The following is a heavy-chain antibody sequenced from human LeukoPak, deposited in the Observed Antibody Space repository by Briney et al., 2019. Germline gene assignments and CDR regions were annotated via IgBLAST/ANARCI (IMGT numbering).Heavy chain of an antibody. D-gene: IGHD6-13*01. Sequence: SETLSLTCAVSGGSISSSNWWSWVRQPPGKGLEWIGTINYSGSTYYNPSLKSRVTISVDTSKNHFSLKLSSVTAADTAVYYCAKDRSIAAADYWGQGTLVTVSS. CDR3: AKDRSIAAADY. V-gene: IGHV4-4*02. J-gene: IGHJ4*02. CDR1: GGSISSSNW. CDR2: INYSGST.